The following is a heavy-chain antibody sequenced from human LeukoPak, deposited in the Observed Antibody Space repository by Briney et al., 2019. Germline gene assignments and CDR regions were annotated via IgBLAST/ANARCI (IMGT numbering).Heavy chain of an antibody. CDR2: IKQDGSEK. Sequence: GGSLRLSCAASGFTFSSYWMSWVRQAPGKGLEWVANIKQDGSEKYYVDSVKGRFTISRDNAKNSLYLQMNSLRAEDTAVYYCARGGITMIVVVIGDDAFDIWGQGTMVTVSS. V-gene: IGHV3-7*05. J-gene: IGHJ3*02. CDR3: ARGGITMIVVVIGDDAFDI. D-gene: IGHD3-22*01. CDR1: GFTFSSYW.